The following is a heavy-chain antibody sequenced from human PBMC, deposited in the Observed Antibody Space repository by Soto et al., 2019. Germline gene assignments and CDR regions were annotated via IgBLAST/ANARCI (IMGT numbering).Heavy chain of an antibody. V-gene: IGHV3-30*03. CDR2: ISYDGSNK. CDR3: AADLGSRFLEWSHNPRGVSYYYYGMDV. D-gene: IGHD3-3*01. J-gene: IGHJ6*02. Sequence: PGGSLRLSCAASGFTFSSYGMHWVRQAPGKGLEWVAVISYDGSNKYYADSVKGRFTISRDNSKNTLYLQMNSLRAEDTAVYYCAADLGSRFLEWSHNPRGVSYYYYGMDVWGQGTTVTVSS. CDR1: GFTFSSYG.